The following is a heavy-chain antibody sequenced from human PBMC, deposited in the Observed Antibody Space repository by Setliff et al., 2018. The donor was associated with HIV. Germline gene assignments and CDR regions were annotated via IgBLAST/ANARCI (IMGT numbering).Heavy chain of an antibody. V-gene: IGHV4-38-2*01. J-gene: IGHJ4*02. Sequence: PSETLSLTCAVSGYSISSGYYWGWIRQPPGKGPEWIGSIYYSGSTSYNPSLKSQVTISVDTSKNQFSLRVNSVTAADTAVYYCARQRKLNTAMAYDFDYWGQGTLVTVSS. CDR1: GYSISSGYY. D-gene: IGHD5-18*01. CDR2: IYYSGST. CDR3: ARQRKLNTAMAYDFDY.